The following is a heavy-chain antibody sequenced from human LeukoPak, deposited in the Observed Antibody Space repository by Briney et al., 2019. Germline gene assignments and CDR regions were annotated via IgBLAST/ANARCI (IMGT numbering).Heavy chain of an antibody. D-gene: IGHD6-6*01. CDR3: ARDSSSYYFDY. CDR2: IYTGGTT. CDR1: GFSVTSNH. V-gene: IGHV3-66*01. J-gene: IGHJ4*02. Sequence: GGSLRLSCAASGFSVTSNHMNWVRQAPGKGLEWVSIIYTGGTTHYADSLNDRFSISRDDSINTLYLQMNSLRAEDAAVYYCARDSSSYYFDYWGQGTLVTVSS.